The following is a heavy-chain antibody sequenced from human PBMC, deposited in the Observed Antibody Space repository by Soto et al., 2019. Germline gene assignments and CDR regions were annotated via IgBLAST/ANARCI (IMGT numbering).Heavy chain of an antibody. CDR2: IYYSGST. V-gene: IGHV4-59*01. Sequence: QVQLQESGPGLVKPSETLSLTCTVSGGSISSYYWSWIRQPPGKGLEWIGYIYYSGSTNYNPSLTSRVTISVDTSKNQFSLKLSSVTAADTAVYYCARALAVAGTWYFDLWGRGTLVTVSS. J-gene: IGHJ2*01. CDR1: GGSISSYY. CDR3: ARALAVAGTWYFDL. D-gene: IGHD6-19*01.